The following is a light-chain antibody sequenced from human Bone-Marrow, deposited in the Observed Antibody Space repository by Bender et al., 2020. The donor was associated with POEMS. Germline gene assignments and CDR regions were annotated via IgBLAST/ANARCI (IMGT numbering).Light chain of an antibody. Sequence: QSALTQPASVSGSPGQSITFSCTGTYTDVGAYDYVSWYQQSPGKAPKLMIYEVTKRPSGVSNRFSGSKSGNTASLTISGLQADDEADYYCCSYAGSTAYVVFGGGTKLTVL. CDR2: EVT. V-gene: IGLV2-23*02. CDR3: CSYAGSTAYVV. CDR1: YTDVGAYDY. J-gene: IGLJ2*01.